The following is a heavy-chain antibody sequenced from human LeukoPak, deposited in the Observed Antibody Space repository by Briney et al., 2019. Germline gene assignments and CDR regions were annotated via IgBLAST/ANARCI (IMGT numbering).Heavy chain of an antibody. CDR3: ARGAYHYGSGSYYFDY. D-gene: IGHD3-10*01. Sequence: SETLSLTCTVSSGSISTSNYYWGWVRQPPGKALEWIGNIFYSGSTYYSPSLKSRVTISLDTSRNQFSLKLNSVTAADTAVYYCARGAYHYGSGSYYFDYWGQGTLVTVSS. CDR1: SGSISTSNYY. CDR2: IFYSGST. V-gene: IGHV4-39*07. J-gene: IGHJ4*02.